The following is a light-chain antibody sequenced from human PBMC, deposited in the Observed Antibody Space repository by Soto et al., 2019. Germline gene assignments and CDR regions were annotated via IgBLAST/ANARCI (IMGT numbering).Light chain of an antibody. CDR2: DNT. J-gene: IGLJ3*02. CDR1: SSNIGAGYH. V-gene: IGLV1-40*01. Sequence: QSVLTQPPSVSGAPGQRVTISCTGSSSNIGAGYHVHWYQQFPGTAPKLLIYDNTNRPSGVPDRFSGSKSGTSASLAITGLQAGDEADYYCQSYDSSLSGVLFGGGTKLTV. CDR3: QSYDSSLSGVL.